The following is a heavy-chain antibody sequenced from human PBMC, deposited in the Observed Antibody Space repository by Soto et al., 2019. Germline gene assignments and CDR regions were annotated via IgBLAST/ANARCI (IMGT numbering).Heavy chain of an antibody. CDR3: VRTSLVVAAATREDY. CDR1: GFTFSSYW. V-gene: IGHV3-74*01. Sequence: EVQLGESGGGLVQPGGSLRLSCAASGFTFSSYWMHWVRHAPGKGLVWVSRINSDGSSTSYADSVKGRFTISRDNAKNTLYLQMNRLRAEDTAVYYCVRTSLVVAAATREDYWGQGTLVTVSS. J-gene: IGHJ4*02. CDR2: INSDGSST. D-gene: IGHD2-15*01.